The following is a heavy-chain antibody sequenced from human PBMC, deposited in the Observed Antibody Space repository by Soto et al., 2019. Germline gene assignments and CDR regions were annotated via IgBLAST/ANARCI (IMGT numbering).Heavy chain of an antibody. V-gene: IGHV3-30*18. CDR1: GFTFRTYG. CDR3: AKEAPGGWHFFDT. J-gene: IGHJ4*02. Sequence: PGGSLRLSCAASGFTFRTYGMHWVRQAPGKGLEWVAFISGDGSQKYYGDSVKGRFTISRDNSKNTLSLRMISLRTEDTSVYYCAKEAPGGWHFFDTWGQGTLVTVSS. CDR2: ISGDGSQK. D-gene: IGHD6-19*01.